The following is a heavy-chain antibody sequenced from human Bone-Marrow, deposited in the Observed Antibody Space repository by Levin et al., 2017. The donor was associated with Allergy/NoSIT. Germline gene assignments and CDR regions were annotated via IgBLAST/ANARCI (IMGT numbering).Heavy chain of an antibody. CDR1: GFSFRSHA. J-gene: IGHJ4*02. CDR2: ITYDGSNQ. V-gene: IGHV3-30*18. CDR3: AKVSGYGTITAWYSPLDY. D-gene: IGHD2-15*01. Sequence: GSLRLSCAASGFSFRSHAMHWVRQAPGKGLEWVAVITYDGSNQLYADSVKDRFTISRDNSNKTLHLQLNSLRDEDTALYYCAKVSGYGTITAWYSPLDYWGQGTLVTVSS.